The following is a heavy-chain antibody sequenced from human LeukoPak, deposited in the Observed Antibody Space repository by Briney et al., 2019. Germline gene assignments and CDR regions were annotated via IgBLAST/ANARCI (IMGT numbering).Heavy chain of an antibody. CDR2: IYYSGST. D-gene: IGHD3-3*01. V-gene: IGHV4-39*01. J-gene: IGHJ4*02. CDR1: GGSISSSTNY. Sequence: PSETLSLTCTVSGGSISSSTNYWGWLRQPPGKGLEWIGSIYYSGSTYYNPSLKSRVTISVDTSTNQFSLKLSSVTAADTAVYYCARQYYDFWSGPFDYWGQGTLVTVSS. CDR3: ARQYYDFWSGPFDY.